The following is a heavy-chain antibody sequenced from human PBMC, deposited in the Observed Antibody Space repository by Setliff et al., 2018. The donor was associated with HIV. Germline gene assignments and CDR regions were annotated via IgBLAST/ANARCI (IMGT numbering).Heavy chain of an antibody. J-gene: IGHJ3*02. Sequence: PSETLSLTCTVSGGAISSNKWWSWVRQSPGKGLGWIGEISHSGTANYNASRKSRVTMSIDKSTDQFPLKMRSVTAADNALYYCARATRRNDAFDIWGQGTMVTVTS. CDR3: ARATRRNDAFDI. CDR1: GGAISSNKW. V-gene: IGHV4-4*02. D-gene: IGHD1-1*01. CDR2: ISHSGTA.